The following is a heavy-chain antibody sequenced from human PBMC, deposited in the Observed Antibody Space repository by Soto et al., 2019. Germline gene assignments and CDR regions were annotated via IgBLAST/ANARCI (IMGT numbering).Heavy chain of an antibody. Sequence: QITLKESGPTLVKPTQTLTLTCTFSGFSLNTGGVGVGWIRQPPGKALEWLALIYWNDDIRYSPSLKSRLTITKDTSENQVVLTVANMGPVDTATYYCAHRGYGDYPRDNWFDPWGQGTLVTVSS. CDR1: GFSLNTGGVG. CDR2: IYWNDDI. J-gene: IGHJ5*02. CDR3: AHRGYGDYPRDNWFDP. D-gene: IGHD4-17*01. V-gene: IGHV2-5*01.